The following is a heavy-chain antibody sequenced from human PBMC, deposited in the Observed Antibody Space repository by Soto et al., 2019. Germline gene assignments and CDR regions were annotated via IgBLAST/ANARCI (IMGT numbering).Heavy chain of an antibody. D-gene: IGHD6-13*01. CDR2: ISYDGSNK. J-gene: IGHJ4*02. CDR3: AKEGIAAAGPHGY. CDR1: GFTFSSYG. V-gene: IGHV3-30*18. Sequence: PGVSLRLSCAASGFTFSSYGMHWVRQAPGKGLEWVAVISYDGSNKYYADSVKGRFTISRDNSKNTLYLQMNSLRAEDTAVYYCAKEGIAAAGPHGYWGQGTLVTVSS.